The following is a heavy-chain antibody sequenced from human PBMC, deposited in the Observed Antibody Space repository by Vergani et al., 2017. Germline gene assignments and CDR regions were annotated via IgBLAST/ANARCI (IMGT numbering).Heavy chain of an antibody. CDR3: ARGAFIEDTASMFEYYYYDYMDV. Sequence: QVQLVQSGAEVKKPGSSVKVSCKASGGTFSSYAISWVRQAPGQGLEWMGGIIPIFGTANYAQKFQGRVTITADESTSTAYMELSSLRSEDTAVYYCARGAFIEDTASMFEYYYYDYMDVWGKGTTVTVSS. CDR2: IIPIFGTA. V-gene: IGHV1-69*01. D-gene: IGHD5-18*01. CDR1: GGTFSSYA. J-gene: IGHJ6*03.